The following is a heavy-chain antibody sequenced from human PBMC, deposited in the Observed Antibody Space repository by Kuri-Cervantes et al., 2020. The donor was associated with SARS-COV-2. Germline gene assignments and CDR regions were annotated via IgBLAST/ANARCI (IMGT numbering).Heavy chain of an antibody. CDR3: ARGRGGSGGSSNTELGY. V-gene: IGHV3-48*04. J-gene: IGHJ4*02. Sequence: GGSLRLSCAASGFTFSSYGMHCVRQAPGKGLEWVSYISSSGSTIYYADSVKGRFTISRDNAKNSLYLQMNSLRAEDTAVYYCARGRGGSGGSSNTELGYWGQGTLVTVSS. D-gene: IGHD2-15*01. CDR1: GFTFSSYG. CDR2: ISSSGSTI.